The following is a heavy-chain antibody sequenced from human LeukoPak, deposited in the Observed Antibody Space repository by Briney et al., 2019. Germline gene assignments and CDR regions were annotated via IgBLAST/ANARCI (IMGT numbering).Heavy chain of an antibody. CDR2: MNPNSGNT. V-gene: IGHV1-8*01. J-gene: IGHJ4*02. CDR3: ASNDGGSGSSNFDY. CDR1: GYTFTSYD. Sequence: ASVKVSCKASGYTFTSYDINWVRQATGQGLEWMGWMNPNSGNTGYAQKFQGRVTMTRNTSISTAYMELSSLRSEDTAVYYCASNDGGSGSSNFDYWGQGTLVTVSS. D-gene: IGHD3-10*01.